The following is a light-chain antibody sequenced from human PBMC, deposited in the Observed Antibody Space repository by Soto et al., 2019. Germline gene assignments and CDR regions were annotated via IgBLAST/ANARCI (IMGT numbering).Light chain of an antibody. J-gene: IGLJ2*01. V-gene: IGLV6-57*02. CDR3: QSYDSTNHGV. Sequence: FMLTQPHSVSESPGKTVTISCTGSSGSIASNYVQWYQQRPGSAPTTVIYEDNQRPSGVPDRFSGSIDSSSNSASLTISGLKTEDEADYYCQSYDSTNHGVFGGGTKLTVL. CDR2: EDN. CDR1: SGSIASNY.